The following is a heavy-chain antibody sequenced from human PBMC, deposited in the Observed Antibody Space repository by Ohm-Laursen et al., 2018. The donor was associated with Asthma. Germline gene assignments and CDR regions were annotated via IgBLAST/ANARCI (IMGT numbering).Heavy chain of an antibody. CDR3: ARRRNGYDPDYYYFYAMDV. V-gene: IGHV3-21*04. CDR2: ISTASTFI. CDR1: GYSFSLYS. J-gene: IGHJ6*02. Sequence: SLRLSCAASGYSFSLYSIHWIRQAPGKGLQWVASISTASTFIYYADSVKGRFTISRDNSKNTLYLQMNSLRAEDTAVYYCARRRNGYDPDYYYFYAMDVWGQGTTVTVSS. D-gene: IGHD5-12*01.